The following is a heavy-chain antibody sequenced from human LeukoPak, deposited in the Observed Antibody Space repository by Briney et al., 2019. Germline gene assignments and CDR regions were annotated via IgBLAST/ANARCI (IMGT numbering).Heavy chain of an antibody. J-gene: IGHJ3*02. D-gene: IGHD1-26*01. CDR3: ARGLRDPREKAFDI. Sequence: SETLSLTCAVYGGSFSGYYWSWIRQPPGKGLEWIGEINHSGSTNYNPSHKSRVTISADLSTNQFSLNLSSVTAADTAVYFCARGLRDPREKAFDIWGQGTIVTVSS. CDR2: INHSGST. V-gene: IGHV4-34*01. CDR1: GGSFSGYY.